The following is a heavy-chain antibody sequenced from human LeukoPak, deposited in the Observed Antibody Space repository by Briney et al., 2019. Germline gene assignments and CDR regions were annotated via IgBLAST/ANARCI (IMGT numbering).Heavy chain of an antibody. D-gene: IGHD3-22*01. CDR1: GYTFTSYY. CDR2: INPSGGST. V-gene: IGHV1-46*01. J-gene: IGHJ6*02. Sequence: ASVKVSCKASGYTFTSYYMHWVRQAPGQGLEWMGIINPSGGSTSYAQKFQGRVTMTRDTSTSTVYMELSSLRSEDTAVYYCARERGTMIAVKGYYYYGMDVWGQGTTVTVSS. CDR3: ARERGTMIAVKGYYYYGMDV.